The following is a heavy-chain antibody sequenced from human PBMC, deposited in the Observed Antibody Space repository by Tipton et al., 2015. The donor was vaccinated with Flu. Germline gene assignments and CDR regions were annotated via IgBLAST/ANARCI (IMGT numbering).Heavy chain of an antibody. CDR2: IYHSRST. Sequence: TLSLTCAVSGYSISSGYYWGWIRQPPGKGLEWIGSIYHSRSTYYNPSLKSRVTISVDTSKNQFSLKRSSVTAAHTAVYYCARHPSSLGAFDIWGQGTMVTVSS. J-gene: IGHJ3*02. CDR1: GYSISSGYY. D-gene: IGHD7-27*01. V-gene: IGHV4-38-2*01. CDR3: ARHPSSLGAFDI.